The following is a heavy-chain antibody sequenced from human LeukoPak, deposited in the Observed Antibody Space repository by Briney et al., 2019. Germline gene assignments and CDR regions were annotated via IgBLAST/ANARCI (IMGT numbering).Heavy chain of an antibody. Sequence: GGSLRLSCAASGFTFSDSAVHWVRQAPGKGLEWVGRIRSKAKNYATVYDASVKGRFAISRDDSKNTAHLQMNSLKTEDAAVYYCSSGYYYDDYGMDVWGQGTTVTVSS. J-gene: IGHJ6*02. D-gene: IGHD1-1*01. CDR1: GFTFSDSA. CDR3: SSGYYYDDYGMDV. V-gene: IGHV3-73*01. CDR2: IRSKAKNYAT.